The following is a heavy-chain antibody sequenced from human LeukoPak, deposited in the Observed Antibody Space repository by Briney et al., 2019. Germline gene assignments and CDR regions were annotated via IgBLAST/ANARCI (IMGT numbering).Heavy chain of an antibody. J-gene: IGHJ6*04. CDR1: GFTFSSYA. D-gene: IGHD3-10*01. CDR3: ARRGMVLGGPIMDV. V-gene: IGHV3-30*04. CDR2: ISYDGSNK. Sequence: GGSLRLSCAASGFTFSSYAMHWVRQAPGKGLEWVAVISYDGSNKYYADSVKGRFTISRDNSKNTLYLQMNSLRAEDTAVYYCARRGMVLGGPIMDVWGKGTTVTVSS.